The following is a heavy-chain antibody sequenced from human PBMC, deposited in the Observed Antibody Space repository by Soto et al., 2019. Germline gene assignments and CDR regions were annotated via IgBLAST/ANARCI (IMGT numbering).Heavy chain of an antibody. V-gene: IGHV3-33*01. D-gene: IGHD3-3*01. CDR1: GFTFSSYG. J-gene: IGHJ6*02. CDR3: ARDSERGFLEWFPALLYYYGMDV. CDR2: IWYDGSNK. Sequence: PGGSLRLSCAASGFTFSSYGMHWVRQAPGKGLEWVAVIWYDGSNKYYADSVKGRFTISRDNSKNTLYLQMNSLRAEDTAVYYCARDSERGFLEWFPALLYYYGMDVWGQGTTVTVSS.